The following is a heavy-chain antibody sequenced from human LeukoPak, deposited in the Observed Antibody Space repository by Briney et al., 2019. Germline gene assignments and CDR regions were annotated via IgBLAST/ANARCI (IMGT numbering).Heavy chain of an antibody. D-gene: IGHD3-16*02. CDR3: ARVPLYDYVWGSYRSPGGFDP. Sequence: SETLSLTCIVSGGSISSYYWSWIRQPPGKGLEWIGYIYYSGSTNYNPSLKSRVTISVDTSKNQFSLKLSSVTAADTAVYYCARVPLYDYVWGSYRSPGGFDPWGQGTLVTVSS. CDR1: GGSISSYY. CDR2: IYYSGST. J-gene: IGHJ5*02. V-gene: IGHV4-59*01.